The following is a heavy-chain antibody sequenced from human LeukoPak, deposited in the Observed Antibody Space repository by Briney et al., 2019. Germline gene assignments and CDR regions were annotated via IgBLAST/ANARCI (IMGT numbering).Heavy chain of an antibody. CDR3: TRGPNYYGSGRSWFDP. D-gene: IGHD3-10*01. Sequence: ASVKVSCKASGYTFTDYYIHWVRQAPGQGPEWMGWINPNSGGTNYAQKFQGRVTMTRDTSITTVYMELSRLRSDDTAVYYCTRGPNYYGSGRSWFDPWGQGTLVTVSS. CDR2: INPNSGGT. J-gene: IGHJ5*02. CDR1: GYTFTDYY. V-gene: IGHV1-2*02.